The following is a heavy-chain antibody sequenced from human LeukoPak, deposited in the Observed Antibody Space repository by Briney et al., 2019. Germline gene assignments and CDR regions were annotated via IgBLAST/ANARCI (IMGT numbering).Heavy chain of an antibody. Sequence: QPGGSLRLSCAASGFSFSTYWMTWFRQAPGKGLEWVANTNQDGSELSYLDSVKGRFTISRDNAKNSLSLQMNSLRVEDTAVYHCARAWRCSSSSPTSSCYTFFDPWGQGTLVIVSS. V-gene: IGHV3-7*01. D-gene: IGHD2-2*02. CDR1: GFSFSTYW. CDR2: TNQDGSEL. J-gene: IGHJ5*02. CDR3: ARAWRCSSSSPTSSCYTFFDP.